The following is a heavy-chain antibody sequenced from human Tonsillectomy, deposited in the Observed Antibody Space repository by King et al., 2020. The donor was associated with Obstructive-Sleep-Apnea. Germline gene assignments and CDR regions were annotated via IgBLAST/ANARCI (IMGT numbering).Heavy chain of an antibody. CDR1: GFTFDDYA. CDR2: ISWNSGRI. CDR3: AKDLSSGWYGPVDY. D-gene: IGHD6-19*01. V-gene: IGHV3-9*01. Sequence: VQLVESGGGLVQPGRSLRLSCAASGFTFDDYAMHWVRQAPGKGLEWVSGISWNSGRIGYADSVKGRFTISRDNAKNSLFLQTNSLRTEDTALYYCAKDLSSGWYGPVDYWGQGTLVTVSS. J-gene: IGHJ4*02.